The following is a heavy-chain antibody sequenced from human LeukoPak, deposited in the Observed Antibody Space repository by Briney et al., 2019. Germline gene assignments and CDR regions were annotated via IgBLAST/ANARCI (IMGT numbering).Heavy chain of an antibody. D-gene: IGHD6-13*01. Sequence: SETLSLTCTVSGGSISSSSYYWGWIRQPPGKGLEWIGSIYYSGSTYYNPSLKSRVTISVDTSKNQFSLKLSSVTAADTAVYYCALRHGEYSSSYDYWGQGTLVTVSS. CDR3: ALRHGEYSSSYDY. J-gene: IGHJ4*02. V-gene: IGHV4-39*01. CDR1: GGSISSSSYY. CDR2: IYYSGST.